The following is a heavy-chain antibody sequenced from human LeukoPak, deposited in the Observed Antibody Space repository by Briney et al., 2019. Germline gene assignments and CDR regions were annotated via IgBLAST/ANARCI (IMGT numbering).Heavy chain of an antibody. CDR3: AAAAAGTYY. D-gene: IGHD6-13*01. CDR2: MNTNSGNT. V-gene: IGHV1-8*01. CDR1: GYTFTSYA. Sequence: ASVKVSRKASGYTFTSYAIDWVRQATGQGLEWMGWMNTNSGNTGYAQKFQGRVTMTRNTSISTAYMELSSLRSEDTAVYFWAAAAAGTYYWGQGTLVTVSS. J-gene: IGHJ4*02.